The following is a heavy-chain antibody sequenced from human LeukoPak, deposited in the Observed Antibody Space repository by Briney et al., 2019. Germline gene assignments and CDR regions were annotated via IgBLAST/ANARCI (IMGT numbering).Heavy chain of an antibody. CDR1: GYSFTNYG. V-gene: IGHV1-18*01. CDR3: ARDGHRRFHYDNGAYRFDN. D-gene: IGHD3-22*01. CDR2: ISAYNGNP. Sequence: ASVKVSCKTSGYSFTNYGISWVRQALGQGLEWMGWISAYNGNPIYAQKLQGRVTMSTDTSTSTVYMELRSLRSDDTAVYYCARDGHRRFHYDNGAYRFDNWGQGTLVTVSS. J-gene: IGHJ4*02.